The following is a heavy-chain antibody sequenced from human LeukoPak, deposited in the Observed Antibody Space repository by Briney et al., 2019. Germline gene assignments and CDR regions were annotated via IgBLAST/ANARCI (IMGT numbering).Heavy chain of an antibody. D-gene: IGHD6-13*01. Sequence: GGSLRLSCAASGFTFSSYAMSWVRQAPGKGLEWVSAISGSGGSTYYADSVKGRFTISRDNSKNTLYLQMNSLRAEDTAVYYCARDLMGIAYRGAFYYWGQGTLVTVSS. CDR3: ARDLMGIAYRGAFYY. J-gene: IGHJ4*02. CDR1: GFTFSSYA. V-gene: IGHV3-23*01. CDR2: ISGSGGST.